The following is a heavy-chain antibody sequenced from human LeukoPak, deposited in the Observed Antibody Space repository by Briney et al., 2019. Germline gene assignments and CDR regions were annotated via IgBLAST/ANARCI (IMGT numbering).Heavy chain of an antibody. CDR3: ATHCSGTACHRDY. V-gene: IGHV3-30*02. D-gene: IGHD2-2*01. Sequence: GGSLRLSCAASGFTFGSSAMHWLRQTPGKGLECVAFIQFDGSYKHYSDSVKGRFTISRDNSKNTLYLEMNSLRPEDTAVYYCATHCSGTACHRDYWGQGTLVTVSS. CDR1: GFTFGSSA. CDR2: IQFDGSYK. J-gene: IGHJ4*02.